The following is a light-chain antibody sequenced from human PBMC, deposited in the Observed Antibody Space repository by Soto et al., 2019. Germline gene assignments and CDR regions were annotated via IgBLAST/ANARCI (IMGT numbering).Light chain of an antibody. CDR3: QQFNIWPHMLS. J-gene: IGKJ4*01. Sequence: IVVTQSPATLSVSPEERATLSCRASQGVGSNLAWYQQRPGQAPRLLIYDASTRATGIPDRFSGSGSGTEFTLTISSLQSEDFAVYYCQQFNIWPHMLSFGGGTKLEMK. V-gene: IGKV3-15*01. CDR1: QGVGSN. CDR2: DAS.